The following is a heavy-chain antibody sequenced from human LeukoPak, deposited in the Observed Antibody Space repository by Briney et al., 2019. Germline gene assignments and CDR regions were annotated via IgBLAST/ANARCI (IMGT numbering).Heavy chain of an antibody. CDR1: GGSISSYY. V-gene: IGHV4-4*07. CDR3: ARFLAVAGYYYYMDV. Sequence: PSETLSLTCTVSGGSISSYYWSWIRQPAGKGLEWIGRIYTSGSTNYNPSLKSRVTISVDKSKNQFSLKLSSVTAADTAVYYCARFLAVAGYYYYMDVWGKGTTVTVSS. D-gene: IGHD6-19*01. J-gene: IGHJ6*03. CDR2: IYTSGST.